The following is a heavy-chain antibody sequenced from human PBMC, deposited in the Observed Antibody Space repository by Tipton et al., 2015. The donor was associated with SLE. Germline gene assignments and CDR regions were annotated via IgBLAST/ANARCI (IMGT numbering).Heavy chain of an antibody. CDR2: ISYDGSNK. D-gene: IGHD1-26*01. J-gene: IGHJ3*02. V-gene: IGHV3-30*04. Sequence: RSLRLSCAASGFTFSSYAMHWVRQAPGKGLEWVAVISYDGSNKYYADSLKGRFTISRDTSKHTLYLQMNSLRAEGTAVYYCARSVGRGAAEDDAFGIWGQGTMGPGSS. CDR3: ARSVGRGAAEDDAFGI. CDR1: GFTFSSYA.